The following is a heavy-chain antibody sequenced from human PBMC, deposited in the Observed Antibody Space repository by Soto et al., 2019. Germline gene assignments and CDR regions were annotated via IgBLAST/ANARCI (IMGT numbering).Heavy chain of an antibody. V-gene: IGHV4-34*01. CDR2: INHNTNT. Sequence: PSETLSLTCAVYGGSFSGSYWNWIRQPPGKGLEWIGEINHNTNTIYNPSLTSRVTISVDTSKNHFSLTLTSVTAADTAVYFCARGERLYRGRCDSWGQGTQVSVS. CDR1: GGSFSGSY. CDR3: ARGERLYRGRCDS. D-gene: IGHD2-8*01. J-gene: IGHJ5*01.